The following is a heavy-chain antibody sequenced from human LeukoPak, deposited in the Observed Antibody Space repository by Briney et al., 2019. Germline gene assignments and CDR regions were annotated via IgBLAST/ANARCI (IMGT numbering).Heavy chain of an antibody. J-gene: IGHJ6*03. Sequence: GGSLRLSCEVSGFTFSSYSMNWVRQAPGKGLEWVSTVSGSGGSTYYADSVKGRFTISRDNSKNTLYLQMNSLRAEDTAVYYCAKDSDYYYYMDVWGKGTTVTVSS. CDR1: GFTFSSYS. CDR2: VSGSGGST. CDR3: AKDSDYYYYMDV. V-gene: IGHV3-23*01.